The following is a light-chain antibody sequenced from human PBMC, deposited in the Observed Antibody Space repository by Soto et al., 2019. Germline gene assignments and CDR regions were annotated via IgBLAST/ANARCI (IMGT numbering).Light chain of an antibody. V-gene: IGKV1-5*03. CDR1: QRISTW. Sequence: DIKMTQSPSTLSASVGDRVTITCRASQRISTWLAWYQQKPGKAPKLLIYKASTLESVVPSRFSGSGSGTEFTLSISSLQPDDFATYYCQQYNSYSSFGQGTKVEIK. J-gene: IGKJ1*01. CDR3: QQYNSYSS. CDR2: KAS.